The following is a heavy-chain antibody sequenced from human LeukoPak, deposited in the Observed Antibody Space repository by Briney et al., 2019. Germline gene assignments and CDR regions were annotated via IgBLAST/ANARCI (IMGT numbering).Heavy chain of an antibody. D-gene: IGHD3-10*01. J-gene: IGHJ4*01. CDR3: ASRYLYGSGSYSPFEY. V-gene: IGHV1-69*04. CDR1: GGTFSSYA. Sequence: GASVKVSCKASGGTFSSYAISWVRQAPGQGLEWMGRIIPIFGIANYAQKFQGRVTITADKSTSTAYMELSSLRSEDTAVYYCASRYLYGSGSYSPFEYWGQGTLVTVSS. CDR2: IIPIFGIA.